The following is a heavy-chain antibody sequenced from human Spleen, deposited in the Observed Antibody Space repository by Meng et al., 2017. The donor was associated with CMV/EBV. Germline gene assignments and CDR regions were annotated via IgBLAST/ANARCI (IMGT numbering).Heavy chain of an antibody. CDR2: IYYSGST. CDR1: GGSISSGDYY. CDR3: ARALAGVDY. J-gene: IGHJ4*02. D-gene: IGHD6-13*01. Sequence: GQLQQPGPARVIPSQTPSLTCIVSGGSISSGDYYWSWIRQPPGKGLEWIGYIYYSGSTYYTPSLKSRVTISVDTSKNQFSLKLSSVTAADTAVYYCARALAGVDYWGQGTLVTVSS. V-gene: IGHV4-30-4*08.